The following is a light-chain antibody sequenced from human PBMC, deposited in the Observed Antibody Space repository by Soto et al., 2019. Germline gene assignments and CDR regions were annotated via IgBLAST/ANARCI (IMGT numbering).Light chain of an antibody. CDR2: DVS. CDR3: SSYVGSNNLV. CDR1: SSDVGGYKY. V-gene: IGLV2-8*01. J-gene: IGLJ2*01. Sequence: QSALTQPPSASGSPGQSVTISCTETSSDVGGYKYVSWYQQHPGKAPKLMIYDVSNRPSGVPDPFSGSKSGNTASLTVSGLRAEDEADYYCSSYVGSNNLVFGGGTKLTVL.